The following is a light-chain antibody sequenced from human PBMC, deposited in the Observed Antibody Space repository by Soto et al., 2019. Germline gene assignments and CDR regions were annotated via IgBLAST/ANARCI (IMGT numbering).Light chain of an antibody. J-gene: IGKJ1*01. V-gene: IGKV3-11*01. CDR2: DAS. Sequence: EIVLTQSPATLSVSPGERATLSCRATQSVSRNLAWYQQKPGQAPRLLIYDASNRATGIPARFSGSGSGTDFTLTISSLEPEDFAVYYCQQRSNWPPWTFGQGTKVDI. CDR3: QQRSNWPPWT. CDR1: QSVSRN.